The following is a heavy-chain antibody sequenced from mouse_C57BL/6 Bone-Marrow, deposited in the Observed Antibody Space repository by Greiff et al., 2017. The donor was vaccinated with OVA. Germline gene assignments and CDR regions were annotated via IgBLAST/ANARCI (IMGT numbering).Heavy chain of an antibody. CDR3: ARSGLLAFAD. Sequence: VQLQESGAELVRPGTSVKVSCKASGYAFTNYLIEWVKQRPGQGLEWIGVINPGSGGTNYNEKFKGKATLTADKSSSTAYMQLSSLTSEDSAVYFCARSGLLAFADWGQGTLVTVSA. V-gene: IGHV1-54*01. J-gene: IGHJ3*01. D-gene: IGHD2-10*01. CDR2: INPGSGGT. CDR1: GYAFTNYL.